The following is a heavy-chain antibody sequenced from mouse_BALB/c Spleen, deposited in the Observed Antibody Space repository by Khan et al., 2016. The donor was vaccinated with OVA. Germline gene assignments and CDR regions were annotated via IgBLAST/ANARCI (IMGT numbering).Heavy chain of an antibody. Sequence: QVQLKESGPGLVAPSQSLSITCTVSGFSLTDYAVSWIRQPPGKGLEWLGVIWAGGSKSYNSVLKSRLSIIKDNSKTQASLKENSLQTDDTALYDCAKDSLYYGMDYWGQGTSVTVSS. D-gene: IGHD6-2*01. CDR3: AKDSLYYGMDY. CDR2: IWAGGSK. V-gene: IGHV2-6-5*01. CDR1: GFSLTDYA. J-gene: IGHJ4*01.